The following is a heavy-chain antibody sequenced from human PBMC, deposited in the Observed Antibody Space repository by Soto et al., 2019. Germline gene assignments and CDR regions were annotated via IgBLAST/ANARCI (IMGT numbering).Heavy chain of an antibody. Sequence: PGESQKISCKGSGYSFTSYWIGWVRPMTGKGLEWMGIIYPGDSDTRYSPSFQAQVTISADKSISTAYLQRSSLKAPDTAMYYCARSGGSGSYYSSNYYYYGMDVWGQGTTVTVSS. V-gene: IGHV5-51*01. D-gene: IGHD3-10*01. CDR3: ARSGGSGSYYSSNYYYYGMDV. J-gene: IGHJ6*02. CDR2: IYPGDSDT. CDR1: GYSFTSYW.